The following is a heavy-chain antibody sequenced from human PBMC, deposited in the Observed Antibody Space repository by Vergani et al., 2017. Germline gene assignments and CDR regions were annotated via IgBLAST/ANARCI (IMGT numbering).Heavy chain of an antibody. Sequence: QVQLQESGPGLVKPSQTLSLTCTVSGGSISSGDYYWSWIRQPPGKGLEWIGYIYYSGSTYYNPSLKSRVTISVDTSKNQFSLKLSSVTAADTAVYYLARDGGSIYGSGSYYIDYWGQGTLVTVSS. CDR2: IYYSGST. CDR3: ARDGGSIYGSGSYYIDY. D-gene: IGHD3-10*01. CDR1: GGSISSGDYY. J-gene: IGHJ4*02. V-gene: IGHV4-30-4*01.